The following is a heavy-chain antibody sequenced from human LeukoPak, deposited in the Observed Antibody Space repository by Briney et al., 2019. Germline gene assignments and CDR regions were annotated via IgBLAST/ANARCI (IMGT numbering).Heavy chain of an antibody. J-gene: IGHJ1*01. D-gene: IGHD2/OR15-2a*01. V-gene: IGHV1-24*01. CDR2: FDPEDGET. CDR1: VYTLTELS. CDR3: ATKALNTSDFQH. Sequence: ASVKVSCKVSVYTLTELSMHWVRQAPGKGLEWRGGFDPEDGETIYAQKFQGRVTMTEDTSTDTAYMELSSLRSEDTAVYYCATKALNTSDFQHWGQGTLVTVSS.